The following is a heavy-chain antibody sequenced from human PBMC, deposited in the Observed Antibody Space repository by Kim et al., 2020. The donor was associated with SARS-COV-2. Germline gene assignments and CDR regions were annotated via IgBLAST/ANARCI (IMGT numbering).Heavy chain of an antibody. CDR3: ARDQRSLLWFGEPRVHFDY. D-gene: IGHD3-10*01. CDR2: ISSSGSTI. Sequence: GGSLRLSCAASGFTFSDYYMSWIRQAPGKGLEWVSYISSSGSTIYYADSVKGRFTISRDNAKNSLYLQMNSLRAEDTAVYYCARDQRSLLWFGEPRVHFDYWGQGTLVTVSS. V-gene: IGHV3-11*01. CDR1: GFTFSDYY. J-gene: IGHJ4*02.